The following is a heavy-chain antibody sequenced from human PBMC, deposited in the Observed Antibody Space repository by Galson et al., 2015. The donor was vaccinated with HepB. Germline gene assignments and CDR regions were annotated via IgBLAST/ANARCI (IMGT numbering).Heavy chain of an antibody. Sequence: SLRLSCAASGFTFDDYAMHWVRQAPGKGLEWVSGISWNSGVMAYADSVKGRFTISRDNAKNSLYLQMNSLRAEDTAVYYCARDGVVWFREFLSYNWFDPWGQGTLVTVSS. D-gene: IGHD3-10*01. J-gene: IGHJ5*02. CDR1: GFTFDDYA. V-gene: IGHV3-9*01. CDR2: ISWNSGVM. CDR3: ARDGVVWFREFLSYNWFDP.